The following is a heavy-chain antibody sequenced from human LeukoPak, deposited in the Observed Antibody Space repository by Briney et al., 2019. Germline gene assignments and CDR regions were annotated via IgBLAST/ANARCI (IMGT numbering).Heavy chain of an antibody. Sequence: PSETLSLTCTVSGGSISCGGYYWSWIRQHPGKGLEWIGYIYYSGSTYYNPSLKSRVTISVDTSKNQFSLKLSSVTAADTAVYYCARDPYCSSTSCYIPYYYYMDVWGKGTTVTVSS. CDR3: ARDPYCSSTSCYIPYYYYMDV. J-gene: IGHJ6*03. D-gene: IGHD2-2*02. V-gene: IGHV4-31*03. CDR1: GGSISCGGYY. CDR2: IYYSGST.